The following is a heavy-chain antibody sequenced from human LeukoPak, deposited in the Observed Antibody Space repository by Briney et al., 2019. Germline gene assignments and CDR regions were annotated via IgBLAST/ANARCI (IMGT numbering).Heavy chain of an antibody. V-gene: IGHV4-59*01. Sequence: KASETLSLTCTVSGGSISSYYWSWIRQPPGKGLEWIGYIYYSGSTNYNPSLKSRVTISVDTSKNQFSLKLSSVTAADTAVYYCARGAYYDFWSGYPYFDYWGQGTLVTVSS. D-gene: IGHD3-3*01. CDR1: GGSISSYY. J-gene: IGHJ4*02. CDR3: ARGAYYDFWSGYPYFDY. CDR2: IYYSGST.